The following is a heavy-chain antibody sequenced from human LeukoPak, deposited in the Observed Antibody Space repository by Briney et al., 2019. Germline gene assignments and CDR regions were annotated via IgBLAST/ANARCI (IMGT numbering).Heavy chain of an antibody. CDR1: GGSFSGYY. CDR2: INHSGST. CDR3: ARGLLVPTIYNWFDP. J-gene: IGHJ5*02. V-gene: IGHV4-34*01. D-gene: IGHD2-8*02. Sequence: SETLSLTCAVYGGSFSGYYWSWIRQPPGKGLEWIGEINHSGSTNYNPSLKSRVTISVDTSKNQFSLKLSSVTAADTAVYYCARGLLVPTIYNWFDPWGQGTLVTVSS.